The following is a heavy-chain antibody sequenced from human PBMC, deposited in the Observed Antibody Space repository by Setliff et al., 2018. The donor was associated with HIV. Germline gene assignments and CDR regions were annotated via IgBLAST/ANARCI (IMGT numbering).Heavy chain of an antibody. CDR3: ARVPNWGSAPFAYDV. CDR1: GASISSGGYY. Sequence: PSETLSLTCTVSGASISSGGYYWNWIRQLPGKGLEWIGYILDSGSTYYNPSLRGRLSMSIDTSANQFSVELTSVTAADTALYFCARVPNWGSAPFAYDVCGLGTMVTVSS. CDR2: ILDSGST. V-gene: IGHV4-31*03. D-gene: IGHD7-27*01. J-gene: IGHJ3*01.